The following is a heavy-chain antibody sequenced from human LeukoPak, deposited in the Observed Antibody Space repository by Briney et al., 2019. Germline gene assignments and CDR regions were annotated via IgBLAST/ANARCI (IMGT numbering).Heavy chain of an antibody. CDR3: ARPNYDLHDAYDF. CDR1: GYTFARYD. J-gene: IGHJ3*01. V-gene: IGHV1-8*03. CDR2: VNPNSGKT. Sequence: ASVKVSCKTSGYTFARYDFNWVRQAPGQGLEWVGYVNPNSGKTGYAVKFQGRVTITRNTSISTSYLEVTSLRSEGTAVYYCARPNYDLHDAYDFWGQGTMVTVSS. D-gene: IGHD3-3*01.